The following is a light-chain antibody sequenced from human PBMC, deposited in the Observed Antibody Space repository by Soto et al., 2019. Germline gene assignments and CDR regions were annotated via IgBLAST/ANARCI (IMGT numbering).Light chain of an antibody. CDR3: SSYTSISTVV. J-gene: IGLJ2*01. CDR1: SSDVGGYNY. CDR2: DVS. V-gene: IGLV2-14*01. Sequence: QSALTQPASVSGSPGQSITISCTGTSSDVGGYNYVSWYQQHRGKAPKLMIYDVSNRPSGVSSRFSGSKSGNTASLTISGLQAEDEADYYCSSYTSISTVVFGGGTKRTVL.